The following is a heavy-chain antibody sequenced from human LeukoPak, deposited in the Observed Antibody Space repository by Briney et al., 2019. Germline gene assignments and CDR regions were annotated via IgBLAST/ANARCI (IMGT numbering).Heavy chain of an antibody. J-gene: IGHJ6*02. Sequence: PGGSLRLSCAASGFTFSSYGMHWVRQAPGKGLEWVAVISYDGSNKYYADSVKGRFTSSRDNAKNSLYLQMNSLRAEDTAIYYCIKDIRPGGMDVWGQGITVTVSS. CDR1: GFTFSSYG. D-gene: IGHD1-14*01. CDR2: ISYDGSNK. CDR3: IKDIRPGGMDV. V-gene: IGHV3-30*18.